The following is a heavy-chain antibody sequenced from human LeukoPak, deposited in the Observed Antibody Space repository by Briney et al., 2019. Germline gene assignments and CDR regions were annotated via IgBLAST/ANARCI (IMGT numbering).Heavy chain of an antibody. CDR2: ISSSSTYI. Sequence: GGSLRLSCAASGFTFSSYSMNWVRQAPGKGLEWVSAISSSSTYIYYADSVKGRITITRDNAKNSLYLQMNSLRAEDTAVYYCARLLYDYVWGSYRSYYFDFWGQGTLVTVSS. D-gene: IGHD3-16*02. CDR1: GFTFSSYS. CDR3: ARLLYDYVWGSYRSYYFDF. J-gene: IGHJ4*02. V-gene: IGHV3-21*01.